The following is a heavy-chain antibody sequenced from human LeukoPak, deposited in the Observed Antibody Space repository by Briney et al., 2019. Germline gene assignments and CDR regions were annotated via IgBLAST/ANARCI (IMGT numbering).Heavy chain of an antibody. J-gene: IGHJ4*02. CDR3: ARQYGLALYYFDY. Sequence: SETLSLTCAVYGGSFSGYHWSWIRQPPGKGLEWIGEITDSGSTNHNPSLKSRVTTSVDTSNNQFSLKLSSVTAADTAVYFCARQYGLALYYFDYWGQGTLVTVSS. CDR1: GGSFSGYH. CDR2: ITDSGST. D-gene: IGHD2/OR15-2a*01. V-gene: IGHV4-34*01.